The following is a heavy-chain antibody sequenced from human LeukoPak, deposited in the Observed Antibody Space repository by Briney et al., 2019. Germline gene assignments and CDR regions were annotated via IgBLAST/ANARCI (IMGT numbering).Heavy chain of an antibody. Sequence: PSETLSLTCAVSGGSISSGGYSWSWIRQPPGKGLEWIGYIYHSGSTYYNPSLKSRVTISVDRSKNQFSLKLSSVTAADTAVYYCARGEYCSSTSCLGDDASDIWGQGTMVTVSS. D-gene: IGHD2-2*01. V-gene: IGHV4-30-2*01. CDR3: ARGEYCSSTSCLGDDASDI. J-gene: IGHJ3*02. CDR2: IYHSGST. CDR1: GGSISSGGYS.